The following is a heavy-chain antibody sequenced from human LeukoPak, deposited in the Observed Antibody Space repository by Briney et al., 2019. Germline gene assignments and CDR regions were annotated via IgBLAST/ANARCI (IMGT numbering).Heavy chain of an antibody. CDR2: MYHNGST. D-gene: IGHD6-13*01. CDR1: GGSISSISYY. J-gene: IGHJ5*02. V-gene: IGHV4-39*02. Sequence: PSETLSLTCTVSGGSISSISYYWGWIRQPPGKGLEWIGSMYHNGSTYYNPSLKSRVTISVDTSKNQFSLKLSSVTAADTAVYYCARDRSSSWSAIHWFDPWGQGTLVTVSS. CDR3: ARDRSSSWSAIHWFDP.